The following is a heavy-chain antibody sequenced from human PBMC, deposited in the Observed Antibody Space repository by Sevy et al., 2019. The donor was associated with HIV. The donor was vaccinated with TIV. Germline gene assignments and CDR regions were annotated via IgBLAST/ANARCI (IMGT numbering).Heavy chain of an antibody. V-gene: IGHV3-74*01. Sequence: GGSLRLSCAASGFTFSSYWMHWVRQAPGKGLVWVSRINSDGSSTSYADSGKGRFTISSDNAKNTLSLQMNSLGAEDTAVYYCASYGSGSYHYSGKRTLVTLS. CDR2: INSDGSST. CDR1: GFTFSSYW. D-gene: IGHD3-10*01. CDR3: ASYGSGSYHY. J-gene: IGHJ4*02.